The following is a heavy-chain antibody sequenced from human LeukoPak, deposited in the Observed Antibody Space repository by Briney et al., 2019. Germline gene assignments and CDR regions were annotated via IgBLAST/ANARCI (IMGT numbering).Heavy chain of an antibody. CDR1: GGTFSGYA. V-gene: IGHV1-69*01. Sequence: SVKVSCKASGGTFSGYAISWMRQAPGQGLEWMGGIIPIFGTANYAQKFQGRVTITADESTSTAYMELSSLRSEDTAVYYCAREKAYYYDSSGAFDIWGQGTMVTVSS. D-gene: IGHD3-22*01. CDR3: AREKAYYYDSSGAFDI. CDR2: IIPIFGTA. J-gene: IGHJ3*02.